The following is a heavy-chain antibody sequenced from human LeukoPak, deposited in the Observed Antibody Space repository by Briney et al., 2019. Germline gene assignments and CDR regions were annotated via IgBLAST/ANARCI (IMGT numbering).Heavy chain of an antibody. CDR1: GFTFSSYW. CDR2: IKQDGSEK. CDR3: ARGQVVPAALFDY. V-gene: IGHV3-7*03. D-gene: IGHD2-2*01. Sequence: GGSLRLSCAASGFTFSSYWLSWVRQAPGKGLEWVANIKQDGSEKYYVDSVKGRFTISGDNAKNSLYLQMNSLRAEDTAVYYCARGQVVPAALFDYWGQGTLVTVSS. J-gene: IGHJ4*02.